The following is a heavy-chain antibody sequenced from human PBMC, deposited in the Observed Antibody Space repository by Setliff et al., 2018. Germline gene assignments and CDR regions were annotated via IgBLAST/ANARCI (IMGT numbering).Heavy chain of an antibody. CDR1: GGAIRSDY. V-gene: IGHV4-4*07. Sequence: SETLSLTCAVSGGAIRSDYWSWIRQPAGKKLEWIGRIHASGSPDYNPSFKSRVTISRDTSTNQFSLKLGSVTAADTAVYYCARERYFDWFFEDWGHGTLVTVSS. CDR2: IHASGSP. D-gene: IGHD3-9*01. CDR3: ARERYFDWFFED. J-gene: IGHJ4*01.